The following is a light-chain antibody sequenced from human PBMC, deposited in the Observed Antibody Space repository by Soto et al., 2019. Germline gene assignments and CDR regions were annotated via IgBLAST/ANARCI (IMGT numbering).Light chain of an antibody. CDR3: QQYGSSGT. V-gene: IGKV1-5*01. Sequence: DIQMTQSPSTLSASIGDRVTITCRASQSITTFLAWYQQKPGKAPQILIYDASKLEPGVPSRLSGGGSGTEFTLTISRLEPEDFAVYYCQQYGSSGTFGQGTKVEIK. J-gene: IGKJ1*01. CDR2: DAS. CDR1: QSITTF.